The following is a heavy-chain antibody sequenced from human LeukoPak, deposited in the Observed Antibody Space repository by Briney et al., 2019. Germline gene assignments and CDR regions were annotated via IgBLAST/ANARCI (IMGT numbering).Heavy chain of an antibody. D-gene: IGHD6-19*01. CDR3: ARDNTVGAGTNY. J-gene: IGHJ4*02. V-gene: IGHV3-30*03. Sequence: GGSLRLSCAASGFTFSSYGMHWVRQAPGKGLEWVAVMSYDGSHIYYADSVKGRFTISRDNSKNTLYLQVNSLRAEDTAVYYCARDNTVGAGTNYWGQGTLVTVSS. CDR1: GFTFSSYG. CDR2: MSYDGSHI.